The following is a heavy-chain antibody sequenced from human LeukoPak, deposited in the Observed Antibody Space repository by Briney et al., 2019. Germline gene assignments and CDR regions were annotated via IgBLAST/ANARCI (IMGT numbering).Heavy chain of an antibody. CDR1: GGSISSSSYY. V-gene: IGHV4-39*07. CDR3: ARAKQPPYPGRVYFDY. Sequence: SETLSLTCTVSGGSISSSSYYWGWIRQPPGKGLEWIGSIYYSGSTYYNPSLKSRVTISVDTSKNQFSLKLSSVTAADTAVYYCARAKQPPYPGRVYFDYWGQGTLVTVSS. CDR2: IYYSGST. D-gene: IGHD3-10*01. J-gene: IGHJ4*02.